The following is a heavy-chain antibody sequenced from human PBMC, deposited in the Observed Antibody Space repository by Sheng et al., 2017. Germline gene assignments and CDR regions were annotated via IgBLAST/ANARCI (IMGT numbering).Heavy chain of an antibody. CDR1: GFTFSSYA. CDR3: ARARGCSTTTCSTTGAFDI. Sequence: QVQLVESGGGVVQPGRSLRLSCAASGFTFSSYAMHWVRQAPGKGLEWVTIISYDGNNKYYADSVKGRFTISRDNSKNTLSLQMNSLRAEDTAVYYCARARGCSTTTCSTTGAFDIWGQGIMVTVSS. D-gene: IGHD2-2*01. J-gene: IGHJ3*02. CDR2: ISYDGNNK. V-gene: IGHV3-30-3*01.